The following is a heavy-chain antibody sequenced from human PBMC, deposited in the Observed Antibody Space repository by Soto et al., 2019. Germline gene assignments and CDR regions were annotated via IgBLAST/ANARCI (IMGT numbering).Heavy chain of an antibody. CDR3: AKDIMAARPLVFAY. D-gene: IGHD6-6*01. Sequence: STAAELKFSNLGMHWLIKTTGKGLEWVAVISYDGSNKYYADSVKGRFTISRDNSKTTLYLQMNSLRAEDTALYYCAKDIMAARPLVFAYLVQG. CDR1: ELKFSNLG. CDR2: ISYDGSNK. V-gene: IGHV3-30*18. J-gene: IGHJ4*02.